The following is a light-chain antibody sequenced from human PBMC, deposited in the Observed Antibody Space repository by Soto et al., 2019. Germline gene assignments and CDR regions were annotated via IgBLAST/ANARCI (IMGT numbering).Light chain of an antibody. V-gene: IGLV2-14*01. J-gene: IGLJ2*01. CDR1: SSDVGGYNY. CDR3: SSYTSSSTPV. Sequence: QSALTQPASVSGSPGQSITICCTGTSSDVGGYNYVSWYQQHPDKAPKLMIYEVSNRPSGVSNRFSGSKSGNTASLTISGLQAEDEADYYCSSYTSSSTPVFGAGTKLTVL. CDR2: EVS.